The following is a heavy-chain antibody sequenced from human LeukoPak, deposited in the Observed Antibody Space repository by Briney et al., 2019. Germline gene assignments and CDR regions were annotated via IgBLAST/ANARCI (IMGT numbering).Heavy chain of an antibody. CDR1: GFTVSSNY. Sequence: GGSLRLSCAASGFTVSSNYMSWVRQAPGKGLEWVSEIYSDGNTYYAVFVKGRFSISRDNSKNTVYLQMNSLRAEDTALYFCAELGITMVGGVWGKGTTVTISS. J-gene: IGHJ6*04. CDR3: AELGITMVGGV. CDR2: IYSDGNT. D-gene: IGHD3-10*02. V-gene: IGHV3-53*01.